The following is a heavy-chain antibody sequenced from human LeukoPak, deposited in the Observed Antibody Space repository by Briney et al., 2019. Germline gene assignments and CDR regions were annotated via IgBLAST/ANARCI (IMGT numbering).Heavy chain of an antibody. V-gene: IGHV4-61*02. CDR1: GGSISSGSYY. D-gene: IGHD2-15*01. J-gene: IGHJ4*02. CDR3: ARVTRTLCSGGSCYSGYFDY. Sequence: SETLSLTCTVSGGSISSGSYYWSWIRQPAGKGLEWIGRIYTSGSTNYNPSLKSRVTILVDTSKNQFSLKLSSVTAADTAVYYCARVTRTLCSGGSCYSGYFDYWGQGTLVTVSS. CDR2: IYTSGST.